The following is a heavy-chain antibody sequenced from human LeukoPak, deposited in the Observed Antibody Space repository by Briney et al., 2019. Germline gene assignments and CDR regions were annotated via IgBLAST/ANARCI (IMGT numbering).Heavy chain of an antibody. V-gene: IGHV1-18*01. J-gene: IGHJ4*02. Sequence: GASVKVSCKASGYAFSNYGISWVRQAPGQGLEWVGWIRGDNGNTNYAQKLQGRVTMTTDTSTSTAYMELRSLGSDETAVYYCARVDLLTGYYFFDYWGQGTLVTASS. CDR2: IRGDNGNT. D-gene: IGHD3-9*01. CDR3: ARVDLLTGYYFFDY. CDR1: GYAFSNYG.